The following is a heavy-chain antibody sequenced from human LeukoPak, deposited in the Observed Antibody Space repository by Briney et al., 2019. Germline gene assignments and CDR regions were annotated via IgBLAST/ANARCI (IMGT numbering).Heavy chain of an antibody. J-gene: IGHJ5*02. CDR3: ARGYYDSSGYPSTNNWFDP. CDR2: IYYRGST. Sequence: SETLSLTCTVSGGSISSGGYYWSWIRQHPGKGLEWTGYIYYRGSTYYNPSLKSRVTISVDTSKNQFSLKLSSVTAADTAVYYRARGYYDSSGYPSTNNWFDPWAREPWSPSPQ. V-gene: IGHV4-31*03. CDR1: GGSISSGGYY. D-gene: IGHD3-22*01.